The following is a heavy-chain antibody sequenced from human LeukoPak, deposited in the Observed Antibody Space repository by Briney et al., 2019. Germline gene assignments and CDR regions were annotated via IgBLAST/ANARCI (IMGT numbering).Heavy chain of an antibody. J-gene: IGHJ4*02. CDR1: GGSVSSYY. Sequence: SETLSLTCTVSGGSVSSYYWSWIRQFPGKGLEWIGYIYFSGSTSYNPSLESRVTISPDTSQNQFSLKLSSVTAADTAVYFCARGGYTTAYYYFDYRGQGTLVTVSS. D-gene: IGHD3-9*01. CDR3: ARGGYTTAYYYFDY. V-gene: IGHV4-59*08. CDR2: IYFSGST.